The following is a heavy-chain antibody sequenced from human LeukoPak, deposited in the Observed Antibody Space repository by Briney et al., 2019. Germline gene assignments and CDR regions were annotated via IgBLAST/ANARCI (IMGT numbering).Heavy chain of an antibody. Sequence: GGSLRLSCAASGFIVSRNYMNWVRQAPGRGLEWVSVIYSGGLTCYADSMKGRFTISRDDSKNTLYLQMNSLRAEDTAVYYCAKLGGPSGSYDYWGQGTLVTVSS. J-gene: IGHJ4*02. CDR1: GFIVSRNY. CDR2: IYSGGLT. V-gene: IGHV3-53*01. D-gene: IGHD6-19*01. CDR3: AKLGGPSGSYDY.